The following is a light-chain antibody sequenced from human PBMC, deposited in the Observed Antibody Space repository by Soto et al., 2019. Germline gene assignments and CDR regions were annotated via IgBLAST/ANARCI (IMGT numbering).Light chain of an antibody. V-gene: IGLV2-8*01. CDR3: SSYGGSNTVV. Sequence: QSALTQPPSASGSPGQSVTISCTGSSSDVGGYNYVSWYQQHPGNAPKLMIYEVSKRPSGVPDRLSGSKSGNTASLTVSGLQAEEEADYYCSSYGGSNTVVFGGGTKLTVL. CDR1: SSDVGGYNY. CDR2: EVS. J-gene: IGLJ2*01.